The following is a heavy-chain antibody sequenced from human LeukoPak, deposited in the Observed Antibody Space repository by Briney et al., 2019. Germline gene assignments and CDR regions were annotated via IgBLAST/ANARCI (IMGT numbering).Heavy chain of an antibody. CDR2: IYTSGST. Sequence: PSETLSLTCTVSGGSISSYYWSWIRQPAGKGLEWIGRIYTSGSTNYNPSLKSRVTMSVDTSKNQFSLKLSSVTAADTAVYYCARGAAHLHDYYYYYMDVWGKGTTVTVSS. CDR3: ARGAAHLHDYYYYYMDV. J-gene: IGHJ6*03. D-gene: IGHD6-6*01. V-gene: IGHV4-4*07. CDR1: GGSISSYY.